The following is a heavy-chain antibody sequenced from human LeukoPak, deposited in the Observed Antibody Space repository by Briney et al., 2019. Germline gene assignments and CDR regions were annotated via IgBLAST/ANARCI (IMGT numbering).Heavy chain of an antibody. CDR3: ARLMLQLSAFDI. J-gene: IGHJ3*02. D-gene: IGHD5-18*01. CDR1: ESSFTSYW. Sequence: GESLKTSWKGPESSFTSYWISWVRQIPGKGLGWMGGIDPSDSYTTYSPSFQADVTISADKSISTAYLQWSSLKASDTAMYYYARLMLQLSAFDIWGQGTMVTVSS. V-gene: IGHV5-10-1*01. CDR2: IDPSDSYT.